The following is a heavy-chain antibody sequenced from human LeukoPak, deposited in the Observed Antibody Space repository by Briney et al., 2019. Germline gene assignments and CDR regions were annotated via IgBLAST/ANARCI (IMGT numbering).Heavy chain of an antibody. CDR2: INPTGGST. D-gene: IGHD6-13*01. CDR3: ARDGSAGTSFFDY. Sequence: ASVKVSCKASGYTFTSYYMHWVRQAPGQGLEWMGIINPTGGSTSYAQKFQGRVTMTRDMSTSTAYMELSSLRSEDTAVYYCARDGSAGTSFFDYWGQGTLVTVSS. CDR1: GYTFTSYY. J-gene: IGHJ4*02. V-gene: IGHV1-46*01.